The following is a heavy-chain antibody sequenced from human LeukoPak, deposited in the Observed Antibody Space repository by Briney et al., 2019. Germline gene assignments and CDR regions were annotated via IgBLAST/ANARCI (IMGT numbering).Heavy chain of an antibody. V-gene: IGHV4-34*01. J-gene: IGHJ4*02. CDR3: ARAENGRYDYVWGSYRYYFDY. CDR1: GGSFSVYY. CDR2: INHSGST. D-gene: IGHD3-16*02. Sequence: NPSETLSLTCAVYGGSFSVYYWSWISQPPGKGLEWIGEINHSGSTNYNPSLKSRVTISVDTSKNQFSLKLSSVTAADTAVYYCARAENGRYDYVWGSYRYYFDYWGQGTLVTVSS.